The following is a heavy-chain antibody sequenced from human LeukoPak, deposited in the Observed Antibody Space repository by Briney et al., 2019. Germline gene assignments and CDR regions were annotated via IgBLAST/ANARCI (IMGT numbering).Heavy chain of an antibody. Sequence: ASVKVSCKASGGTFSSYAISWVRQAPGQGLEWMGGIIPIFGTANYAQKFQGRVTITADKSTSTAYMELSSLRSEDTAVYYCAAPSGVGGYFDWLLYAGDRADAFDIWGQGTMVTVSS. D-gene: IGHD3-9*01. J-gene: IGHJ3*02. CDR2: IIPIFGTA. V-gene: IGHV1-69*06. CDR3: AAPSGVGGYFDWLLYAGDRADAFDI. CDR1: GGTFSSYA.